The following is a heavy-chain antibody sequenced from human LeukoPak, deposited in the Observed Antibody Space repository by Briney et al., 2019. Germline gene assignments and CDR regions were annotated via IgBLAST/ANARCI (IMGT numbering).Heavy chain of an antibody. CDR3: ARAGNLDN. Sequence: GGSLRLSCAASGFTFSHYWMHWVRQAPGGGLVWVSRIKYDGSDTSDADSVKGRFTISRDNAKNSLHLQMNSLRPEDTAVYYCARAGNLDNWGQGTLVTVSS. CDR2: IKYDGSDT. CDR1: GFTFSHYW. D-gene: IGHD4-23*01. V-gene: IGHV3-74*01. J-gene: IGHJ4*02.